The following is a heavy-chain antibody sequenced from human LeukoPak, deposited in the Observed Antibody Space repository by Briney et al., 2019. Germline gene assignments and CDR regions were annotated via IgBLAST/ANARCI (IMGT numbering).Heavy chain of an antibody. Sequence: GGSLRLSCAASGFTFSSYAMTWVRQAPGKGLEWVSAIGGSTYYADSVKGRFTISRDNSKNTLYLQMNSLRAEDTAVYYCARSKTTGYDYWGQGTLVTVSS. D-gene: IGHD4-17*01. CDR1: GFTFSSYA. V-gene: IGHV3-23*01. CDR3: ARSKTTGYDY. J-gene: IGHJ4*02. CDR2: IGGST.